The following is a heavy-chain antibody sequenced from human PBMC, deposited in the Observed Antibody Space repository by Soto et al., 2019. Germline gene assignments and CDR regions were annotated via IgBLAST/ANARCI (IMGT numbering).Heavy chain of an antibody. V-gene: IGHV4-34*01. CDR1: GGSLSGYY. J-gene: IGHJ4*02. D-gene: IGHD2-15*01. Sequence: QVQLQQWGAGLLKPSETLSLTCVVYGGSLSGYYWSWIRQPPGKGLEWIGEIKDGGLTNYSPSLKSRATIPVDTPKNQLSLKLQSVTAADTAVYYCARGQEGVVATHWDQGTLVTVSS. CDR2: IKDGGLT. CDR3: ARGQEGVVATH.